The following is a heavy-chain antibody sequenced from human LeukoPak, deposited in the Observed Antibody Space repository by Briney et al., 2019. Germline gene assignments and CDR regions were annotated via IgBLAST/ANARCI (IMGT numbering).Heavy chain of an antibody. CDR1: GISFSSHG. J-gene: IGHJ4*02. V-gene: IGHV3-30*02. CDR3: AKDSRNYYLDC. Sequence: PGGSLRLSCAASGISFSSHGMHWVRQAPGKGLEWVAVIWYDGSNIYYADSVKGRFTISRDNSKNTVYLQMNSLRAEDSAVYYCAKDSRNYYLDCWGQGTLVIVSS. CDR2: IWYDGSNI.